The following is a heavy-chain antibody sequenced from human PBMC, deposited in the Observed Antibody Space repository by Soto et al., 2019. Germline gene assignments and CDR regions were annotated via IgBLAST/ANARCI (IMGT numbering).Heavy chain of an antibody. CDR1: GGSISSGGYS. CDR3: ARAGHYGSGSYYNGLNFDY. V-gene: IGHV4-30-2*01. Sequence: SETLSLTCAVSGGSISSGGYSWSWIRQPPGKGLEWIGYIYHSGSTYYNPSLKSRVIISVDRSKNQFSLKLSSVAAADTAVYYCARAGHYGSGSYYNGLNFDYWGQGTLVTVSS. CDR2: IYHSGST. J-gene: IGHJ4*02. D-gene: IGHD3-10*01.